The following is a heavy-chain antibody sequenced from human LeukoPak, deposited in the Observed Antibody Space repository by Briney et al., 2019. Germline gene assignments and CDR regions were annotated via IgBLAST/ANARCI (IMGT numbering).Heavy chain of an antibody. Sequence: PSETLSLTCTVSGGSISSSSYSWGWIRQPPGKGLEWIGRIYTSGSTNYNPSLKSRLTMSVDMSKNQFSLRLSSVTAADTAMYYCASSQKYCSSSTCNNLDYWGQGTLVTVSS. D-gene: IGHD2-2*01. J-gene: IGHJ4*02. CDR1: GGSISSSSYS. CDR3: ASSQKYCSSSTCNNLDY. V-gene: IGHV4-39*07. CDR2: IYTSGST.